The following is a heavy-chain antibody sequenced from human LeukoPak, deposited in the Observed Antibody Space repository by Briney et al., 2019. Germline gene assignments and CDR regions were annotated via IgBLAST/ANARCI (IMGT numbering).Heavy chain of an antibody. Sequence: GGSLRLSCAASGFTFSSYGMHWVRQAPGKGLEWVAVIWDDGITKHYADSVKGRFTISRDNSKNTLYLQMNSLRAEDTAVYYCASSAGALIDCWGQGTLVIVSS. CDR2: IWDDGITK. V-gene: IGHV3-33*01. CDR1: GFTFSSYG. CDR3: ASSAGALIDC. D-gene: IGHD6-19*01. J-gene: IGHJ4*02.